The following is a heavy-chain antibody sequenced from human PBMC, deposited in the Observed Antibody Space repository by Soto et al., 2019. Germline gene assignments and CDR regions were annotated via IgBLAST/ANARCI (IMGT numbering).Heavy chain of an antibody. V-gene: IGHV3-9*01. D-gene: IGHD5-18*01. CDR3: VRSKGGYSYGTPFDY. Sequence: SLRLSCAGSGFSFDDYAMHWVRQAPGKGLEWVSGIGWDGGSTVYADSVKGRFTISRDNSKNTLYLQMNSLRPEDTALYYCVRSKGGYSYGTPFDYWGQGTLVTVSS. CDR2: IGWDGGST. CDR1: GFSFDDYA. J-gene: IGHJ4*02.